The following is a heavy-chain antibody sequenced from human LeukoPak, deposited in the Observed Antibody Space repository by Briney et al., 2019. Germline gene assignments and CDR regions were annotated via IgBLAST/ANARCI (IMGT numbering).Heavy chain of an antibody. Sequence: PSETLSLTCTVSGGSISSSSYYWGWIRQPPGKGLEWIGSIYYSGSTYYNPSLKSRVTISVDTSKNQFSLKLSSVTAADTAVYYCARSGRRWLQFWAFDIWGQGTMVTVSS. CDR2: IYYSGST. D-gene: IGHD5-24*01. V-gene: IGHV4-39*01. J-gene: IGHJ3*02. CDR3: ARSGRRWLQFWAFDI. CDR1: GGSISSSSYY.